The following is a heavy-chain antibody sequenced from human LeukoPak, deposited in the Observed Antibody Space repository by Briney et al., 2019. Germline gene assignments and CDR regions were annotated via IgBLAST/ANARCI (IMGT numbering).Heavy chain of an antibody. V-gene: IGHV1-2*02. CDR3: ARDHYYGSGTSGYNWFDP. J-gene: IGHJ5*02. D-gene: IGHD3-10*01. Sequence: ASVKVSCKASGYTFTGYYMHWVRQAPGQGLEWMGWINPNSGGTNYAQKFQGRVTMTRDTSISTAYMELSRLRSDDTAVYYCARDHYYGSGTSGYNWFDPWGQGTLVTVSS. CDR2: INPNSGGT. CDR1: GYTFTGYY.